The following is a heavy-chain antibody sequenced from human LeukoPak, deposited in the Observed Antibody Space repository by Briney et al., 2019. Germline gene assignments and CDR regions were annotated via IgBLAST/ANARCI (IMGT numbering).Heavy chain of an antibody. Sequence: PGGSLRLSCAASGFTFSSYAMSWVRQAPGKGLEWVSAISGSGGSTYYADSVKGRFTISRDNSKNTLYLQMNSLRAEDTAVYYCANRLITMVRGVIQSPLDYWGQGTLVTVSS. J-gene: IGHJ4*02. V-gene: IGHV3-23*01. CDR2: ISGSGGST. CDR1: GFTFSSYA. D-gene: IGHD3-10*01. CDR3: ANRLITMVRGVIQSPLDY.